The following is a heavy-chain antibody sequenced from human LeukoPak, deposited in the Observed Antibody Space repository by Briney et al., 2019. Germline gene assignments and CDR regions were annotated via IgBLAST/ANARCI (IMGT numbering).Heavy chain of an antibody. CDR1: GFTFSSYA. D-gene: IGHD3-16*01. Sequence: HPGGSLRLSCAASGFTFSSYAMSWVRQAPGKGLEWVSTISGSGGGTYYADSVKGRFTISRDNSKNTLYLQLNSLRADDTAVYYCATSMGGGNIDYWGQGALVTVSS. CDR2: ISGSGGGT. V-gene: IGHV3-23*01. CDR3: ATSMGGGNIDY. J-gene: IGHJ4*02.